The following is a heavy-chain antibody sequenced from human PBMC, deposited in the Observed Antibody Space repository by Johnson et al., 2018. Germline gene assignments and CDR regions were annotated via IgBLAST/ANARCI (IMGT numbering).Heavy chain of an antibody. CDR3: AKSRPYYYASADCQH. CDR1: AFIFSSYC. Sequence: VQLLETGGGVVQPGRSLGLSCAASAFIFSSYCMHWVRQAPGKGLEWVAVISYDGSNKYYAYSVKGLFTISRDNSKNTLYLPMTNLRAEDTAVYYCAKSRPYYYASADCQHWGQGTLVTVSS. CDR2: ISYDGSNK. J-gene: IGHJ1*01. V-gene: IGHV3-30*18. D-gene: IGHD3-22*01.